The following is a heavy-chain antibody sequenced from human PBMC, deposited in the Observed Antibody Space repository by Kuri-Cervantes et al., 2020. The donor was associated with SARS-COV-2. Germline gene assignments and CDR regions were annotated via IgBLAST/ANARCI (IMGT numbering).Heavy chain of an antibody. CDR2: ISGGST. D-gene: IGHD3-10*01. Sequence: GESLKISCTASGFTVSSNEMSWVRQAPGKGLEWVSSISGGSTYYADSRKGRFTISRDNSKNTLHLQMNSLRAEDTAVLVLLWFGELLIPVSLDYWGQGTLVTVSS. CDR1: GFTVSSNE. CDR3: LWFGELLIPVSLDY. V-gene: IGHV3-38-3*01. J-gene: IGHJ4*02.